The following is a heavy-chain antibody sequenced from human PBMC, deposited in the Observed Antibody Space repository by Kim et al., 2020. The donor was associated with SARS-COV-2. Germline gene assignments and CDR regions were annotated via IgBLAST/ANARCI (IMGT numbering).Heavy chain of an antibody. CDR2: IWYDGSNK. J-gene: IGHJ6*02. CDR1: GFTFSAHA. V-gene: IGHV3-33*06. CDR3: AKDRSSSWFSNGMDV. Sequence: GGSLRLSCAASGFTFSAHAMQWVRQAPGKGLEWVAVIWYDGSNKYYGESVKGRFTISRDNSRNTLYLQMNSLRGEDTAVYYCAKDRSSSWFSNGMDVWGQGTTVTVSS. D-gene: IGHD6-13*01.